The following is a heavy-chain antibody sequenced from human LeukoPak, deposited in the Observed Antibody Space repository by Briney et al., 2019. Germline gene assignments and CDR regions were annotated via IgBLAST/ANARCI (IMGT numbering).Heavy chain of an antibody. V-gene: IGHV3-7*03. CDR2: IKQDGSER. J-gene: IGHJ4*02. CDR1: GFTFSSYW. CDR3: ATGAGCGY. D-gene: IGHD6-19*01. Sequence: GGSLRLSCAASGFTFSSYWMTWVRQAPGKGLEWVANIKQDGSERNHVDSVKGRFTISRDNAKNSLYLQMNTLRDEDTGVYYCATGAGCGYWGQGTLVSVPS.